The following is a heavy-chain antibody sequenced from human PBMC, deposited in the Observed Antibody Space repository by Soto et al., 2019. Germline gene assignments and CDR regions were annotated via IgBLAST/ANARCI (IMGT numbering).Heavy chain of an antibody. CDR3: ARDQGYFRGYNWNRDAFDI. CDR1: GGTFSSYA. Sequence: SVKVSCKASGGTFSSYAISWVRQAPGQGLEWMGGIIPIFGTANYAQKFQGRVTITADESTSTAYMELSSLRSEDTAVYYCARDQGYFRGYNWNRDAFDIWGQGTMVTVSS. CDR2: IIPIFGTA. J-gene: IGHJ3*02. V-gene: IGHV1-69*13. D-gene: IGHD1-20*01.